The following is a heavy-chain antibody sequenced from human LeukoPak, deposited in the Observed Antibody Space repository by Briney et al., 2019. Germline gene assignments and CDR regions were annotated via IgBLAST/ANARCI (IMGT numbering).Heavy chain of an antibody. CDR1: GYTFTGYY. Sequence: AASVKVSCKASGYTFTGYYMHWVRQAPGQGLEWMGGIIPIFGTANYAQKFQGRVTITADESTSTAYMELSSLRSEDTAVYYCAGGGTSCCSGWFDPWGQGTLVTVSS. CDR2: IIPIFGTA. J-gene: IGHJ5*02. CDR3: AGGGTSCCSGWFDP. D-gene: IGHD2-2*01. V-gene: IGHV1-69*13.